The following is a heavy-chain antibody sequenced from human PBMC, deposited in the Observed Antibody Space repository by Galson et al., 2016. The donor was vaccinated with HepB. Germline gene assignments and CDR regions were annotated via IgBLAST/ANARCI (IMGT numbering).Heavy chain of an antibody. CDR1: YA. D-gene: IGHD3-10*01. Sequence: YAMSWVRQAPGKGLEWVSSISGSGDYTYYADSVKGRFTVSRDNSKNTLYLQMNSLRAEDTAVYYCAKDGGGFGELWGMYYFDYWGQGSLVTVSS. V-gene: IGHV3-23*01. J-gene: IGHJ4*02. CDR3: AKDGGGFGELWGMYYFDY. CDR2: ISGSGDYT.